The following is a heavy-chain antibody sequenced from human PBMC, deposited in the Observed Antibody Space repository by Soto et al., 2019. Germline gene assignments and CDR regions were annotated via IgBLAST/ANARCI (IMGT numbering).Heavy chain of an antibody. CDR1: GGSISSSNW. CDR2: IYHSGST. J-gene: IGHJ6*02. CDR3: AREILDTLSLSGMDV. V-gene: IGHV4-4*02. D-gene: IGHD2-15*01. Sequence: PSETLSLTCAVSGGSISSSNWWSWVRQPPGKGLEWIGEIYHSGSTKYNPSLKSRVTISVDKSKNQFSLKVSSVTAADTAVYYCAREILDTLSLSGMDVWGQGTTVTVS.